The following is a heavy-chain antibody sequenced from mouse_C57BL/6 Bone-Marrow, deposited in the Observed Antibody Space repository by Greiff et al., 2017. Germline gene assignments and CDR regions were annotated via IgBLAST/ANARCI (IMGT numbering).Heavy chain of an antibody. J-gene: IGHJ3*01. CDR1: GYTFTSYG. D-gene: IGHD1-1*01. Sequence: LVESGAELARPGASVKLSCKASGYTFTSYGISWVKQRTGQGLEWIGEIYPRSGNTYYNEKFKGKATLTADKSYSTAYMELRSLTSEDSAFYFCAREGYYGSSYSWFAYWGQGTLVTVSA. CDR3: AREGYYGSSYSWFAY. CDR2: IYPRSGNT. V-gene: IGHV1-81*01.